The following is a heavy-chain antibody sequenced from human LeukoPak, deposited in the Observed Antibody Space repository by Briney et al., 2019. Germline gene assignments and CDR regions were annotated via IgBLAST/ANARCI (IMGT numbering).Heavy chain of an antibody. J-gene: IGHJ4*02. D-gene: IGHD2-15*01. CDR1: GFTFDDYA. CDR3: AKGSRHCSGGSCLNYFDY. CDR2: ISWNSGSI. Sequence: GGSLRLSCAASGFTFDDYAMHWVRQAPGKGLEWVSGISWNSGSIGYADSVKGRFTISRDNAKNSLYLQMNSLRAEDMALYYRAKGSRHCSGGSCLNYFDYWGQGTLVTVSS. V-gene: IGHV3-9*03.